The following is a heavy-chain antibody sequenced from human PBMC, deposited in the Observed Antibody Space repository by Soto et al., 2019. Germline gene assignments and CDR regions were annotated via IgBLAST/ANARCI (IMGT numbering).Heavy chain of an antibody. CDR3: AKRPHYYYDSSGLPPGPIMDV. V-gene: IGHV3-23*01. CDR2: ISGSGGST. J-gene: IGHJ6*02. D-gene: IGHD3-22*01. CDR1: GFTFSSYA. Sequence: PGGSLRLSCAASGFTFSSYAMSWVRQAPGKGLEWVSAISGSGGSTYYADSVKGRFTISRDNSKNTLYLQMNSLRAEDTAVYYCAKRPHYYYDSSGLPPGPIMDVWGQGTTVTVSS.